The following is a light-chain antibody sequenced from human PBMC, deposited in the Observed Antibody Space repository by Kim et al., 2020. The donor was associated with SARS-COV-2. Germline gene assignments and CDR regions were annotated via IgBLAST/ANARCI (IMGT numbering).Light chain of an antibody. CDR2: LNSDGSY. J-gene: IGLJ3*02. CDR3: QTWGTGMSWV. CDR1: SGHSSYA. V-gene: IGLV4-69*01. Sequence: QLVLTQSPSASASLGASVKLTCTLSSGHSSYAIAWHQQQPEKGPRYLMKLNSDGSYSKGDGIPDRFSGSSSGAERYLTISSLQSEDEADYYCQTWGTGMSWVFGGGTQLTVL.